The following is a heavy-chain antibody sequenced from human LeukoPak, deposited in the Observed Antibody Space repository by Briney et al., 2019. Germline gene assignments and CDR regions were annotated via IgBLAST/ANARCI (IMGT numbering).Heavy chain of an antibody. CDR1: GDTFSSYA. J-gene: IGHJ4*02. V-gene: IGHV1-69*04. CDR3: AGAGSGSGYPLDY. Sequence: GASVKVSCKASGDTFSSYAISWVRQAPGQGLEWMGRIIPIFGIANYAQKFQGRVTITADKSTSTAYMELSSLRSEDTAVYYCAGAGSGSGYPLDYWGQGTPVTVSS. D-gene: IGHD3-3*01. CDR2: IIPIFGIA.